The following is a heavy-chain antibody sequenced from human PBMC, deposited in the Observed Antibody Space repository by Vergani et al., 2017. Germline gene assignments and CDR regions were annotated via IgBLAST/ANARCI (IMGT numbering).Heavy chain of an antibody. V-gene: IGHV4-30-4*08. CDR1: GVSINDSDSY. Sequence: QVQLQESGPGLVKPSGTLSLTCTVSGVSINDSDSYWTWIRQSPGKGLEWIGYIYHSGSPFYNPSLKSRFTISIDTSRNRFSLRLPSVTAADTAVYFCARDRDLSTIDFWGQGTLVTVSS. CDR2: IYHSGSP. J-gene: IGHJ4*02. CDR3: ARDRDLSTIDF. D-gene: IGHD3-16*02.